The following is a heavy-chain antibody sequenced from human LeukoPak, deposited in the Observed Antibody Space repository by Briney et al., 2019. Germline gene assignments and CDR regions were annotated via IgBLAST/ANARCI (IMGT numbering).Heavy chain of an antibody. CDR3: ARDRGWGIAATGTPDY. J-gene: IGHJ4*02. Sequence: SQTLSLTCTVSGGSITSGDYYWSWIRQPPGMGLEWIGYIYHSGSTYYNPSLKSRVTISIDTSKNQFSLKLSSVTAADTAVYYCARDRGWGIAATGTPDYWGQGTLVTVSS. CDR2: IYHSGST. D-gene: IGHD6-13*01. CDR1: GGSITSGDYY. V-gene: IGHV4-30-4*01.